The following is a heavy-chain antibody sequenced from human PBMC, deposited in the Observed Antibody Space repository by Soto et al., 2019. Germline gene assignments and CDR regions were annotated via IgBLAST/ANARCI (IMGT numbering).Heavy chain of an antibody. CDR1: GFTFSDYY. J-gene: IGHJ4*02. Sequence: LRLSCAASGFTFSDYYMSWIRQAPGKGLEWVSYISSSSSYTNYADSVKGRFTISRDNAKNSLYLQMNSLRAEDTAVYYCARDLQQLTPYYFAYWGQGTLVTVSS. D-gene: IGHD6-13*01. V-gene: IGHV3-11*06. CDR3: ARDLQQLTPYYFAY. CDR2: ISSSSSYT.